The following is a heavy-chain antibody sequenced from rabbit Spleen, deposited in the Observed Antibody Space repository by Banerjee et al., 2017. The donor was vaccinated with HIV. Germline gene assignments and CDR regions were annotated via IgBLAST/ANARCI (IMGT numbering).Heavy chain of an antibody. D-gene: IGHD2-1*01. J-gene: IGHJ3*01. CDR2: IYSGNGVT. Sequence: QEQLVESGGGLVQPGGSLKLSCKASGFDFSTYGVSWVRQGPGKGLEWIGYIYSGNGVTYYASWAKGRFTITRSTSLNTVTLQMTSLTAADTATYFCARDANGGNGASNRLDLWGPGTLVT. CDR3: ARDANGGNGASNRLDL. V-gene: IGHV1S47*01. CDR1: GFDFSTYG.